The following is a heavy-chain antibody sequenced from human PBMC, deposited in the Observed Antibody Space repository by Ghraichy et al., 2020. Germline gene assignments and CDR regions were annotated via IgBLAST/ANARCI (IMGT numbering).Heavy chain of an antibody. Sequence: GGSLRLSCAASGFTFSSYSMNWVRQAPGKGLEWVSSISSSSSYIYYADSVKGRFTISRDNAKNSLYLQMNSLRAEDTAVYYCARGDGFGELLSEYGMDVWGQGTTVTVSS. CDR2: ISSSSSYI. D-gene: IGHD3-10*01. CDR3: ARGDGFGELLSEYGMDV. J-gene: IGHJ6*02. CDR1: GFTFSSYS. V-gene: IGHV3-21*01.